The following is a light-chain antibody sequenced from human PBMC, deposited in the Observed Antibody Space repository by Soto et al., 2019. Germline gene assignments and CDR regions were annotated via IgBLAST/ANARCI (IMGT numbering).Light chain of an antibody. CDR3: QQYGDLPPT. CDR2: GAS. V-gene: IGKV3-20*01. CDR1: QSVTYDQ. Sequence: PGERATLSCRASQSVTYDQLAWYRQKPGQAPRLLIYGASSRAAGIPDRFSGNGSGTDFTLTISRLEPEDFVVYHCQQYGDLPPTFGQGTKVEIK. J-gene: IGKJ1*01.